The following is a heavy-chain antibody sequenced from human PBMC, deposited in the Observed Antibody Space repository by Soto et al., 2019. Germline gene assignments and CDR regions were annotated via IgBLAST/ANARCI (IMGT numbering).Heavy chain of an antibody. V-gene: IGHV1-2*04. CDR2: INPKSGGT. J-gene: IGHJ6*02. CDR3: ARGDCTDCSNGVCSFFYNHDMDV. Sequence: VASVKVSCKASGYSFTDYHIHWVRQAPGQGLEWLGRINPKSGGTSTAQKFQGWVTMTTDTSISTASMELTRLTSDDTAIYYCARGDCTDCSNGVCSFFYNHDMDVWGQGTTVTVSS. CDR1: GYSFTDYH. D-gene: IGHD2-8*01.